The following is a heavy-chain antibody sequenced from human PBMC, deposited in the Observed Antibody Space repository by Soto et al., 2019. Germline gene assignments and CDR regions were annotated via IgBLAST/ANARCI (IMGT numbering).Heavy chain of an antibody. Sequence: QLQLQESGPGLVKPSETLSLSCTVSGGSIRSSSYHWAWIRQPPGKGLECIGNTFYSGSTYYNPFLKSTVPISVDTSKNQFSMKLGSMTAADKAVYCCATVMGDDDGGYFNPWGQGTLVTVSS. CDR1: GGSIRSSSYH. V-gene: IGHV4-39*01. CDR3: ATVMGDDDGGYFNP. CDR2: TFYSGST. D-gene: IGHD4-17*01. J-gene: IGHJ1*01.